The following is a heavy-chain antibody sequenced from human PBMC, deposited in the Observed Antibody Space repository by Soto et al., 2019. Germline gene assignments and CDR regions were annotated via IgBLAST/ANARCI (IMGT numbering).Heavy chain of an antibody. CDR3: AREGDVLSFFYGMDS. J-gene: IGHJ6*02. CDR1: GYTFSSYG. V-gene: IGHV1-18*01. D-gene: IGHD2-21*02. Sequence: QGQLVQSGGEVKKPGASVKVSCKASGYTFSSYGISWMRQAPGQGLEWMGWISGYNGKTHYAQKVQGRVTMTTGTSTCPVDRGLRSLQSDDTAAYYWAREGDVLSFFYGMDSWRQGTALTRSS. CDR2: ISGYNGKT.